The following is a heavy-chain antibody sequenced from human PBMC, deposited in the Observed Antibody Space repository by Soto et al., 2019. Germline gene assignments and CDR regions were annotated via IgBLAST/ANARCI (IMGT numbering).Heavy chain of an antibody. Sequence: EVQLVESGGGSVQPGRSLRLSCAASGFAFDKSGMHWVRQVQGKGLEWVTGISWNSGSKGYAESVRRRFTISRDNAKNSLYLEMTSLRADDTAVYYCAKDRRAGGNYGFYSDFWGQGALVIVSS. CDR1: GFAFDKSG. D-gene: IGHD1-7*01. CDR3: AKDRRAGGNYGFYSDF. V-gene: IGHV3-9*01. CDR2: ISWNSGSK. J-gene: IGHJ4*02.